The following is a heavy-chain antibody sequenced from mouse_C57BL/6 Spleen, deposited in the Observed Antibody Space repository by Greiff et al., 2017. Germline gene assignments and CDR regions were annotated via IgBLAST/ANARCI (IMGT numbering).Heavy chain of an antibody. Sequence: EVKLMESGEGLVKPGGSLKLSCAATGFTFSSYAMSWVRKTPEKRLELVAYISSDGDYIYYADTVKGRFTISRDNARNTLYLQMSSLKSEDTAMYYCTRVTITTVVAKAMDYWGQGTSVTVSS. CDR2: ISSDGDYI. V-gene: IGHV5-9-1*02. J-gene: IGHJ4*01. CDR3: TRVTITTVVAKAMDY. D-gene: IGHD1-1*01. CDR1: GFTFSSYA.